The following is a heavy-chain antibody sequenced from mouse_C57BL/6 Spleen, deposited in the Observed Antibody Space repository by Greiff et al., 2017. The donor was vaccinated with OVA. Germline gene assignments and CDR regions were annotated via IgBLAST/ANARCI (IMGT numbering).Heavy chain of an antibody. CDR2: ISGGGGNT. J-gene: IGHJ1*03. V-gene: IGHV5-9*01. Sequence: DVKLVESGGGLVKPGGSLKLSCAASGFTFSSYTMSWVRQTPEKRLEWVATISGGGGNTYYPDSVKGRFTISRDNAKNTLYLQMSSLRSEDTALYYCARSPHYYGSEGYFDVWGTGTTVTVSS. D-gene: IGHD1-1*01. CDR1: GFTFSSYT. CDR3: ARSPHYYGSEGYFDV.